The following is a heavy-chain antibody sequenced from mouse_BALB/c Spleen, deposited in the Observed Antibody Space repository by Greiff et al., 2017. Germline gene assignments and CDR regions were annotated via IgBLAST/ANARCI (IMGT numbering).Heavy chain of an antibody. CDR2: INPDSSTI. V-gene: IGHV4-1*02. J-gene: IGHJ1*01. D-gene: IGHD1-1*01. Sequence: ELQLVESGGGLVQPGGSLKLSCAASGFDFSRYWMSWVRQAPGKGLEWIGEINPDSSTINYTPSLKDKFIISRDNAKNTLYLQMSKVRSEDTALYYCARRGYYGYWYFDVWGAGTTVTVSS. CDR3: ARRGYYGYWYFDV. CDR1: GFDFSRYW.